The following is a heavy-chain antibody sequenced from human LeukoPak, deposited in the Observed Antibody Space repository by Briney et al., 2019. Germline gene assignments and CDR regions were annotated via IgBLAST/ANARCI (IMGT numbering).Heavy chain of an antibody. CDR2: IYYSGST. CDR1: GGSISSYY. Sequence: SETLSLTCTVSGGSISSYYWSWIRQPPGKGLEWIGYIYYSGSTNYNPSLKSRVTISVDTSKNQFSLKLSSVTAADTAVYYCARSYGKGESDYWGQGTLVTVSS. V-gene: IGHV4-59*01. J-gene: IGHJ4*02. D-gene: IGHD3-10*01. CDR3: ARSYGKGESDY.